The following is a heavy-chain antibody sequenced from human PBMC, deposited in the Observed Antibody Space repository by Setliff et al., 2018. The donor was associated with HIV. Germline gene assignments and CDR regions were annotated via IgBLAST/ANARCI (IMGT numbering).Heavy chain of an antibody. Sequence: GASVKVSCKTSGYMFIAYGMSWVRRAPGQGLEWMGWIGPYNGRTEYAQEFQGRVSLTIDTSASTAYMELRSLRSEDTAVYYCARDSPPQLQDYYYGMDVWGQGTTVTVSS. V-gene: IGHV1-18*01. D-gene: IGHD3-10*01. CDR1: GYMFIAYG. J-gene: IGHJ6*02. CDR3: ARDSPPQLQDYYYGMDV. CDR2: IGPYNGRT.